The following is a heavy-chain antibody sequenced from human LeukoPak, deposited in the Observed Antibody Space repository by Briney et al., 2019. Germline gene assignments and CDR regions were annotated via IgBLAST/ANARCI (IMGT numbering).Heavy chain of an antibody. D-gene: IGHD4-23*01. CDR2: IYSSGST. CDR1: GGSISSYY. V-gene: IGHV4-4*07. J-gene: IGHJ5*02. Sequence: SETLSLTCTVSGGSISSYYWSWIRQPADKGLEWIGRIYSSGSTNYNPSLKSRVTISVDTSKNQFSLKLSSVTAADTAVYYCARVGRDYGGNSGWFDPWGQGTLVTVSS. CDR3: ARVGRDYGGNSGWFDP.